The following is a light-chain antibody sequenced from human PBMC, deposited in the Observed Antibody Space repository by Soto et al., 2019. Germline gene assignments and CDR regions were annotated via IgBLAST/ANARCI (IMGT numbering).Light chain of an antibody. CDR1: QSVSSN. J-gene: IGKJ1*01. Sequence: EIVMTQSPATLSVSPGKRVILSCWASQSVSSNLAWYQQRPGQAPRLLIYGASARATGLPFRFSGSGSGTEFTLTISSLQSEDLAVYYCQQRSNWPWTFGQGTKV. CDR3: QQRSNWPWT. CDR2: GAS. V-gene: IGKV3-15*01.